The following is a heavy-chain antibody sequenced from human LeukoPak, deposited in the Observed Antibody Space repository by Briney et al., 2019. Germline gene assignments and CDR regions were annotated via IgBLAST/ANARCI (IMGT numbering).Heavy chain of an antibody. CDR1: GGSISSGGYY. D-gene: IGHD6-25*01. V-gene: IGHV4-61*08. CDR2: IYYSGST. CDR3: ARDTVGYSSGGVDY. J-gene: IGHJ4*02. Sequence: SETLSLTCTVSGGSISSGGYYWSWIRQHPGKGLEWIGYIYYSGSTNYNPSLKSRVTISVDTSKNQFSLKLSSVTAADTAVYYCARDTVGYSSGGVDYWGQGTLVTVSS.